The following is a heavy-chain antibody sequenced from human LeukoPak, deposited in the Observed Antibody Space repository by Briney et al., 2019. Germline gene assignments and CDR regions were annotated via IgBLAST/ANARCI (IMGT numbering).Heavy chain of an antibody. Sequence: SVKVSCKASGGTFSSYAISWVRQAPGQGLGWMGGIIPIFGTANYAQKFQGRVTITADESTSTAYMELSSLRSEDTAVYYCARGYCSSTSCYSGTSYYGMDVWGQGTTVTVSS. D-gene: IGHD2-2*01. CDR2: IIPIFGTA. CDR1: GGTFSSYA. V-gene: IGHV1-69*13. J-gene: IGHJ6*02. CDR3: ARGYCSSTSCYSGTSYYGMDV.